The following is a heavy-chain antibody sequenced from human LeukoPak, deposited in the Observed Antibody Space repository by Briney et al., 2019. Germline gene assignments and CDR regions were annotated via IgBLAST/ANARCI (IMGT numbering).Heavy chain of an antibody. Sequence: ASVKVSFKASGYTFTSYDINWVRQATGQGLEWMGWMNPNSGNTGYAQKFQGRVTITRNTSISTAYMELSSLRSEDTAVYYCARTAQLRYFDYYYYMDVWGKGTTVTVSS. CDR1: GYTFTSYD. CDR3: ARTAQLRYFDYYYYMDV. CDR2: MNPNSGNT. J-gene: IGHJ6*03. D-gene: IGHD3-9*01. V-gene: IGHV1-8*03.